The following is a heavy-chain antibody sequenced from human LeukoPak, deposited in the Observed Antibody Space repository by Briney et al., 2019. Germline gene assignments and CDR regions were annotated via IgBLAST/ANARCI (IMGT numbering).Heavy chain of an antibody. CDR2: IYYTGST. Sequence: SETLSLTCTVSGGSISNSDYYWGWIRQPPGKGLEWIGSIYYTGSTYYNPSIKSRVTISVDTSKNQFSVTLYSVTAADTAVYYCTYQRGYSGYDPLHYWGQGTLVTVSS. CDR1: GGSISNSDYY. J-gene: IGHJ4*02. V-gene: IGHV4-39*01. D-gene: IGHD5-12*01. CDR3: TYQRGYSGYDPLHY.